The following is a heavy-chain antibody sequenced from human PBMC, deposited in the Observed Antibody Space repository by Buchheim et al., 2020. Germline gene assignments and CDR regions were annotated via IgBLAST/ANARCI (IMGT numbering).Heavy chain of an antibody. CDR2: IYPGGST. Sequence: EVQLVEIGGGLIQPGGSLRLSCAASGFTVSSNYMSWVRQAPGKGLEWVSIIYPGGSTNYADSVEGRFTISRDHSKNTLYLQMRGLRAEDTAVYYCTGLTVVTGTEYFHHWGQGTL. V-gene: IGHV3-53*02. CDR1: GFTVSSNY. J-gene: IGHJ1*01. D-gene: IGHD1-1*01. CDR3: TGLTVVTGTEYFHH.